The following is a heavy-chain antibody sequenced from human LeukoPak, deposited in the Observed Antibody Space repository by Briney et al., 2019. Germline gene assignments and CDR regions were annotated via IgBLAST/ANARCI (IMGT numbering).Heavy chain of an antibody. Sequence: PGGSLRLSCGASGFIFSTYWMHGVRQAPGKGLGWVSRTNRDGMSISYADSVKGRFTISRDHAKNTLYLQMNNLIPEDTAVYYCVPQEDCSRTTCQFDYWAQGTLVTVSS. D-gene: IGHD2-2*01. CDR3: VPQEDCSRTTCQFDY. J-gene: IGHJ4*02. CDR1: GFIFSTYW. CDR2: TNRDGMSI. V-gene: IGHV3-74*01.